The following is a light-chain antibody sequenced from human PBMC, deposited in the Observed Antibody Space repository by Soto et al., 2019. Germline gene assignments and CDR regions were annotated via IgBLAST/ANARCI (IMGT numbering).Light chain of an antibody. V-gene: IGLV1-44*01. J-gene: IGLJ2*01. CDR1: SSNIGSNP. Sequence: QSVLTQPPSASAPPGQRVTISCSGSSSNIGSNPVNWYQHLPGTAPKLLICSNNERPSGVPDRFSGSKSGTSASLAISGLQAEDEADYYCAAWDDSLNAVVFGVGTKLTVL. CDR3: AAWDDSLNAVV. CDR2: SNN.